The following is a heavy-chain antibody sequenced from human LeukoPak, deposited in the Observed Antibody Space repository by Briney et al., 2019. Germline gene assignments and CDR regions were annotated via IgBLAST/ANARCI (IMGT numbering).Heavy chain of an antibody. J-gene: IGHJ5*02. CDR3: ARGRPPIRGPLARWFDP. CDR1: GGSFSGYY. D-gene: IGHD3-10*01. CDR2: INHSGST. Sequence: SETLSLTCAVYGGSFSGYYWSWIRQPPGKGLEWIGEINHSGSTNYNPSLKSRVTISVDTSKNQFSLKLTSVTAADTAVYYCARGRPPIRGPLARWFDPWGQGTLVTVSS. V-gene: IGHV4-34*01.